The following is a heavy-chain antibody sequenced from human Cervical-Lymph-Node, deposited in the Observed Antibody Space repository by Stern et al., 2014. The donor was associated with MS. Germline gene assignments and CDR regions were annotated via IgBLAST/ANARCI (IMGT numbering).Heavy chain of an antibody. J-gene: IGHJ4*02. V-gene: IGHV4-4*02. Sequence: QLQLQESGPGLVKPSGTLSLTCAVSGASIRSSYWWSWVRQPPGKGLEWIGETYYSGSNDYNPSLKARVPISGRLSKNQVSLNLFPVTAADTAVYYCARDAYSGFAFFFCSWGPGIQGAFSS. CDR3: ARDAYSGFAFFFCS. CDR2: TYYSGSN. D-gene: IGHD5-12*01. CDR1: GASIRSSYW.